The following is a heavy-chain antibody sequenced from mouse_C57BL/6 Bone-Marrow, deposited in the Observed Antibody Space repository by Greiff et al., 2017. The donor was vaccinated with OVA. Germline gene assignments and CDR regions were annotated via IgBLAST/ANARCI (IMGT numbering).Heavy chain of an antibody. J-gene: IGHJ1*03. V-gene: IGHV1-69*01. Sequence: QVHVKQPGAELVMPGASVKLSCKASGYTFTSYWMHWVKQRPGQGLEWIGEIDPSDSYTNYNQKFKGKSTLTVDKSSSTAYMQLSSLTSEDSAVYYCARNGYWTYWYFDVWGTGTTVTVSS. CDR1: GYTFTSYW. CDR3: ARNGYWTYWYFDV. D-gene: IGHD2-3*01. CDR2: IDPSDSYT.